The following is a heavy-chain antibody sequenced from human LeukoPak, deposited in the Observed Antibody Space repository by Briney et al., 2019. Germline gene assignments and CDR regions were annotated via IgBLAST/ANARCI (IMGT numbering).Heavy chain of an antibody. J-gene: IGHJ3*01. D-gene: IGHD3-22*01. V-gene: IGHV4-39*01. CDR2: IYYSGST. CDR3: ARLLDNDSSGDPDTFDV. CDR1: GGSISSSSYY. Sequence: SETLSLTCTVSGGSISSSSYYWGWIPQPPGKGLEWYGSIYYSGSTYYNPSLKSRVTISVDTSRNQFSLKLSSVTAADTAVYYCARLLDNDSSGDPDTFDVWGQGTKVTVSS.